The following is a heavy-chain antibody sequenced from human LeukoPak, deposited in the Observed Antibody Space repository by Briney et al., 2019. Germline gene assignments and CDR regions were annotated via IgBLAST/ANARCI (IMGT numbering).Heavy chain of an antibody. CDR2: MNPNSGNT. J-gene: IGHJ4*02. CDR3: ARGEIRYFDWFIYGKDLDY. Sequence: ASVKVSCKASGYTFTSYDINWVRQATGQGLEWMGWMNPNSGNTGYAQKFQGRVTMTRNTSISTAYMELSSLRSEDTAVYYCARGEIRYFDWFIYGKDLDYWGQGTLVTVSS. CDR1: GYTFTSYD. V-gene: IGHV1-8*01. D-gene: IGHD3-9*01.